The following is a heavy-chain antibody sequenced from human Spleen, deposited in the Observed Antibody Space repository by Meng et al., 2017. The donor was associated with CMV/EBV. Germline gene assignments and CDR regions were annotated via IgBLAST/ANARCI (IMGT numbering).Heavy chain of an antibody. CDR2: IRYDGSNK. D-gene: IGHD2/OR15-2a*01. CDR1: GFTFSSYG. V-gene: IGHV3-30*02. CDR3: AKVPRYSTYFHDALDL. J-gene: IGHJ3*01. Sequence: GESLKISCAASGFTFSSYGMHWVRQAPGKGLEWVAFIRYDGSNKYYADSVKGRFTISRDNSKNTLYLQMNSLRAEDTAVYYCAKVPRYSTYFHDALDLWGQGTVVTVSS.